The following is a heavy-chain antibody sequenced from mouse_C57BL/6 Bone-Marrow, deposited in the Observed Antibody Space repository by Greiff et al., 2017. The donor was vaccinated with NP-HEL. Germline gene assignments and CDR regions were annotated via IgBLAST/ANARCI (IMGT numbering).Heavy chain of an antibody. CDR2: ISNLAYSI. Sequence: EVKLQESGGGLVQPGGSLKLSCAASGFTFSDYGMAWVRQAPRKGPEWVAFISNLAYSIYYADTVTGRFTISRENAKNTLYLEMSSLRSEDTAMYYCARRGYYYGSSYVDYAMDYWGQGTSVTVSS. CDR1: GFTFSDYG. J-gene: IGHJ4*01. V-gene: IGHV5-15*01. CDR3: ARRGYYYGSSYVDYAMDY. D-gene: IGHD1-1*01.